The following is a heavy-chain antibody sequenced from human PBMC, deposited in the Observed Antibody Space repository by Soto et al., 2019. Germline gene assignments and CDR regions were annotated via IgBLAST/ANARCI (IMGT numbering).Heavy chain of an antibody. V-gene: IGHV1-2*04. J-gene: IGHJ6*03. Sequence: ASVKVSCKASGYTFTGYYMHWVRQAPGQGLEWMGWINPNSGGTNYAQKFQGWVTMTRDTSISTAYMELSRLRSDDTAVYYCARDHGQGSRYYFYMDAWGKGTTVTVSS. CDR2: INPNSGGT. CDR3: ARDHGQGSRYYFYMDA. CDR1: GYTFTGYY. D-gene: IGHD2-15*01.